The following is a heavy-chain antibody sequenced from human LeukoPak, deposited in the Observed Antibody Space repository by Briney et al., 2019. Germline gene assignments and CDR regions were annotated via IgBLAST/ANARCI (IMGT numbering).Heavy chain of an antibody. CDR1: GGSISSLY. J-gene: IGHJ4*02. V-gene: IGHV4-4*07. D-gene: IGHD4-23*01. CDR3: AGGPVTGRGQFDY. CDR2: IYASGGT. Sequence: SATLSLTCTVSGGSISSLYWSWIRQSADKGLEWIGRIYASGGTNYNPSLKSRVTVSLDTSRNQFSLKVKSVTAADTAVYFCAGGPVTGRGQFDYWGQGMLVSVSS.